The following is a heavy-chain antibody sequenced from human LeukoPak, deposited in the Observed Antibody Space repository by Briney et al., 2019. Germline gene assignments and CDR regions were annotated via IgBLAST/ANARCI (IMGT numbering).Heavy chain of an antibody. V-gene: IGHV3-23*01. CDR1: GFTFSSYT. CDR3: TKGNIGYYYDY. CDR2: ITDTGATT. J-gene: IGHJ4*02. D-gene: IGHD2/OR15-2a*01. Sequence: GGSLRLSCAASGFTFSSYTMSWVRQAPGKGLEWVSAITDTGATTYYADPVKGRVTISRDNSKNTLYLQMNSLRAEDTAVYFCTKGNIGYYYDYWGQGTLVTVSS.